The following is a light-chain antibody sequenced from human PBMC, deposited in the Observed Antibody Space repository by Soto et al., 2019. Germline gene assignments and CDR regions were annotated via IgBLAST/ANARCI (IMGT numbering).Light chain of an antibody. J-gene: IGKJ5*01. Sequence: DIVMTQSPLSLPVTPGEPASISCRSSQSLLHSTGYNILDWYLQKPGQSPQLLISLASNRASGVPARFSGSGSGTDFTLEISSVEAEDLGIYYCMQALQPPPITFGQGTRLEIK. CDR2: LAS. CDR3: MQALQPPPIT. V-gene: IGKV2-28*01. CDR1: QSLLHSTGYNI.